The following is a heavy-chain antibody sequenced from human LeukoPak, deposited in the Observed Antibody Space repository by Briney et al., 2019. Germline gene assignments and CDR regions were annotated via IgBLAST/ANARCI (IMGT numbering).Heavy chain of an antibody. Sequence: ASVKVSCKASGYTFTGYYMHWVRQAPGQGLEWMGWINPNSGGTNYAQKFQGWVTMTRDTSISTAYMELSRLRSDDTAVYYCARGGAYSYGYHYYFDYWGQGTLVTVSS. CDR2: INPNSGGT. J-gene: IGHJ4*02. V-gene: IGHV1-2*04. CDR1: GYTFTGYY. D-gene: IGHD5-18*01. CDR3: ARGGAYSYGYHYYFDY.